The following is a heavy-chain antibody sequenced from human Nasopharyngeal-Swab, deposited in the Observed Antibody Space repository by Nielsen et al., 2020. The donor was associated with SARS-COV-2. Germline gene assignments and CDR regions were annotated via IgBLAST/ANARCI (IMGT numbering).Heavy chain of an antibody. CDR3: ARDAPAHYGAFY. CDR1: GITFSSFG. Sequence: GVSLRLSFASAGITFSSFGMHWVRQAPGKGLEWVAFIAHDASNEYYGDSVKGRFSISRDSSKNTLYLQMDSLRGEDTAVYYCARDAPAHYGAFYWGRGTLVTVSS. D-gene: IGHD4-17*01. J-gene: IGHJ4*02. CDR2: IAHDASNE. V-gene: IGHV3-30*03.